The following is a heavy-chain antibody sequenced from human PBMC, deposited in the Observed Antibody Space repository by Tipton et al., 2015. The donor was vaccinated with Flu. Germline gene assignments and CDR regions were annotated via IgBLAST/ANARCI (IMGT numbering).Heavy chain of an antibody. J-gene: IGHJ4*02. V-gene: IGHV4-61*02. D-gene: IGHD1-26*01. CDR3: ARESPDEGLFIVGATQGKFDY. CDR1: GGSISSGSYY. CDR2: IYTSGST. Sequence: TLSLTCTVSGGSISSGSYYWSWIRQPAGKGLEWIGSIYTSGSTNYNPSLKSRVTISVDTSKNQFSLKLSSVTAADTAVYYCARESPDEGLFIVGATQGKFDYWGQGTLVTVS.